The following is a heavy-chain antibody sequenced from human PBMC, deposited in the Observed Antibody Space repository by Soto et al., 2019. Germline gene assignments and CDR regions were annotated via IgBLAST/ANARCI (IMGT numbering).Heavy chain of an antibody. V-gene: IGHV1-18*04. J-gene: IGHJ5*02. CDR1: GYTFTSYG. CDR3: ARDGQSGSYFNWFDP. D-gene: IGHD1-26*01. Sequence: VATVKVSCKASGYTFTSYGISWVRQAPGQGLEWMGWISAYNGNTNYAQKLQGRVTMTTDTSTSTAYMELRSLRSDDTAVYYCARDGQSGSYFNWFDPWGQGTLVTVSS. CDR2: ISAYNGNT.